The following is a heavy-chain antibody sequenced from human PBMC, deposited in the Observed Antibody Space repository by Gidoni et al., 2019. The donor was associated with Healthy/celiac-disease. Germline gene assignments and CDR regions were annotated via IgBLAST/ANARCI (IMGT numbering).Heavy chain of an antibody. J-gene: IGHJ6*02. CDR1: GLTFSDYY. CDR2: ISSSSSYT. D-gene: IGHD3-22*01. CDR3: ARDTPNYYDSSGYYPN. Sequence: QVQLVESGGGLVKPGGSVRLSCAASGLTFSDYYMSWIRQAPGKGLEWVSYISSSSSYTNYADSVKGRFTISRDNAKNSLYLQMNSLRAEDTAVYYCARDTPNYYDSSGYYPNWGQGTTVTVSS. V-gene: IGHV3-11*06.